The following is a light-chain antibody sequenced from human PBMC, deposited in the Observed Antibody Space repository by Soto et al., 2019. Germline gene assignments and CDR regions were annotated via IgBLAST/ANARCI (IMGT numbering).Light chain of an antibody. Sequence: QPASVSGSPGQSITISCTGTSSDVGGYNYVSWYQQHPGKAPKLMIYEVSNRPSGVSNRFSGSKSGNTASLTISGLQAEDEADYYCSSYTSSSTIVVFGGGTKLTVL. CDR3: SSYTSSSTIVV. V-gene: IGLV2-14*01. CDR2: EVS. J-gene: IGLJ2*01. CDR1: SSDVGGYNY.